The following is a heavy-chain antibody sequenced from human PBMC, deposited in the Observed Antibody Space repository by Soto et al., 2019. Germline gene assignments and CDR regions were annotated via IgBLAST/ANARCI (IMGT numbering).Heavy chain of an antibody. CDR2: IYYSGRT. Sequence: SETLSLPCTVSGGSISSGGYFWSWVRQHPGEGLEWIGNIYYSGRTYYNPSLKSRVTISVDTSKNQFSLKLSSVTAADTAVYYCARFAKEEKPKVGSWYYFDYWGQGTRVTVSS. J-gene: IGHJ4*02. CDR1: GGSISSGGYF. D-gene: IGHD6-13*01. CDR3: ARFAKEEKPKVGSWYYFDY. V-gene: IGHV4-31*03.